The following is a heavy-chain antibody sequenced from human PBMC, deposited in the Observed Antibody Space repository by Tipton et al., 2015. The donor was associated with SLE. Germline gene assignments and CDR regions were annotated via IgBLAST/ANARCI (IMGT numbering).Heavy chain of an antibody. J-gene: IGHJ3*02. CDR2: ISRRDSAT. V-gene: IGHV3-48*03. CDR3: TREPSGLWSRGVFDI. CDR1: GFTFRNHD. Sequence: GSLRLSCAASGFTFRNHDMNWVRQAPGKGLEWVSYISRRDSATFYADSVKGRFTISRDNAKNSLYLQMNSLRAEDTAVYYCTREPSGLWSRGVFDIRGQGTMVTVSS. D-gene: IGHD3-3*01.